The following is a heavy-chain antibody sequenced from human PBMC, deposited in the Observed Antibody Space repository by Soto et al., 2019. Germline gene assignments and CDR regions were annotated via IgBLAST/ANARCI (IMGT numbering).Heavy chain of an antibody. D-gene: IGHD3-10*01. V-gene: IGHV4-61*01. J-gene: IGHJ3*01. Sequence: SETLSLTCTVSGGSVSSGSYYWSWIRQPPGKGLEWIGYIYYSGSTNYNPSLKSRITISVDTSKNQFSLKLSSVTAADTAVYYCARVWGGAFDFWGQGTMVTVSS. CDR3: ARVWGGAFDF. CDR1: GGSVSSGSYY. CDR2: IYYSGST.